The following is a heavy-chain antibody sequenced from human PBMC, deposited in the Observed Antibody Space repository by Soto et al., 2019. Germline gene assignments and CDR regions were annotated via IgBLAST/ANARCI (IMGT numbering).Heavy chain of an antibody. CDR2: INAGNGNT. CDR3: ARDMGFGLSDY. CDR1: GYTFTSYA. Sequence: ASVKVSCKASGYTFTSYAMDWVRQAPGQRLEWMGWINAGNGNTKYSQKFQGRVTITRDTSASTAYMELSSLRSEDTAVYYCARDMGFGLSDYWGQGTLVTAPQ. D-gene: IGHD3-10*01. J-gene: IGHJ4*02. V-gene: IGHV1-3*01.